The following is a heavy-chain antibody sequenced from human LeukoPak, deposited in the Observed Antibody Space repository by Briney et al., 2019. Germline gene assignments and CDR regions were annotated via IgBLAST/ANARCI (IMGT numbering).Heavy chain of an antibody. V-gene: IGHV1-8*01. Sequence: ASVKVSCKASGYTFTNYDINWVRQATGQGLEWMGWMNPNSGNTGYAQKFQGRVTMTRNTSISTAYMELSSLRSEDTAVYYCARDPRYCSGGNCYPGSLDPWGQGTLVTISS. CDR2: MNPNSGNT. D-gene: IGHD2-15*01. CDR3: ARDPRYCSGGNCYPGSLDP. J-gene: IGHJ5*02. CDR1: GYTFTNYD.